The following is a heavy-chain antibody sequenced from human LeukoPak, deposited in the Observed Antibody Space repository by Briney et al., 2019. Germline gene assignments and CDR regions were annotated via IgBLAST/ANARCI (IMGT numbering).Heavy chain of an antibody. CDR1: GYTFTGYY. D-gene: IGHD3-3*01. CDR3: ARGPRITIFGVVTAPHDY. Sequence: GASVKVSCKASGYTFTGYYMHWVRQAPGQGLEWMGRINPNSGGTNYAQKFQGRVTMTRDTSISTAYMELSRLRSDDTAVYYCARGPRITIFGVVTAPHDYWGQGTLDTVSS. J-gene: IGHJ4*02. CDR2: INPNSGGT. V-gene: IGHV1-2*06.